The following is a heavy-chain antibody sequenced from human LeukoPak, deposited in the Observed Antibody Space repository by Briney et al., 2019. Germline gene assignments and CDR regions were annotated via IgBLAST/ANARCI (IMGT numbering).Heavy chain of an antibody. CDR3: ARDRKYYDSSVHFDY. J-gene: IGHJ4*02. V-gene: IGHV4-31*03. Sequence: SETLSLTCTVSGGSISSSNYYWDWIRQPPGKGLEWIGYIYYSGSTYYNPSLKSRVTISVDTSKNQFSLKLSSVTAADAAVYYCARDRKYYDSSVHFDYWGQGTLVTVSS. CDR2: IYYSGST. D-gene: IGHD3-22*01. CDR1: GGSISSSNYY.